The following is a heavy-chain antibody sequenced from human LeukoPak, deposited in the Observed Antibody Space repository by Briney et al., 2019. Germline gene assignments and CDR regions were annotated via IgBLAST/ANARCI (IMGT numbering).Heavy chain of an antibody. V-gene: IGHV1-8*01. CDR3: AILSGIAAADSGAFDI. Sequence: GSSVKVSCKASGYTFTSYDINWVRQATGQGLEWMGWMNPNSGNTGYAQKFQGRVTMTRNTSISTAYMELSSLRSEDTAVYYCAILSGIAAADSGAFDIWGQGTMVTVSS. CDR1: GYTFTSYD. J-gene: IGHJ3*02. D-gene: IGHD6-13*01. CDR2: MNPNSGNT.